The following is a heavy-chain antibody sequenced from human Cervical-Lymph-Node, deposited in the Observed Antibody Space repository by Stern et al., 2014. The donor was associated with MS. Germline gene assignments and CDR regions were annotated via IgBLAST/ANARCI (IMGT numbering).Heavy chain of an antibody. CDR3: ARWSVACDY. D-gene: IGHD2-21*01. V-gene: IGHV5-51*03. J-gene: IGHJ4*02. CDR2: IYPGDSDI. Sequence: VQLVQSGAELKKPGESLKISCKTSGYNFSNYWVAWVRQVSGKGLEWIGIIYPGDSDIRYSPSFQGHVHMSVDKSNTTAYLQWKSLKASDTAVYYCARWSVACDYWGQGALITVSS. CDR1: GYNFSNYW.